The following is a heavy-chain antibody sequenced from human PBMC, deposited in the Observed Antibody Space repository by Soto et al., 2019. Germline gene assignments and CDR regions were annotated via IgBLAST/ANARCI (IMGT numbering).Heavy chain of an antibody. CDR3: ARLEGYQHGDYYYYGMDV. Sequence: PGESLKISCKGSGYSFTSYWISWVRQMPGKGLEWMGRIDPSDSYTNYSPSFQGHVTISADKSIRTAYLHWSSLKASDTAMYYGARLEGYQHGDYYYYGMDVWGQGTTVTVSS. CDR1: GYSFTSYW. J-gene: IGHJ6*02. D-gene: IGHD2-2*01. CDR2: IDPSDSYT. V-gene: IGHV5-10-1*01.